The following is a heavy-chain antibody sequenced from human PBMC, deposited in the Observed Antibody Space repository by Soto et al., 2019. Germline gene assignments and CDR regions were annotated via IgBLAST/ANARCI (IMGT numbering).Heavy chain of an antibody. CDR2: IYYSGST. D-gene: IGHD3-3*02. Sequence: SETLSLTCTVSGGSISSSSYYWGWIRQPPGKGLEWIGSIYYSGSTYYNPSLKSRVTISVDTSKNQFSLKLSSVTAADTAVYYCASPKIAFYNWFDPWGQGTLITVSS. CDR1: GGSISSSSYY. CDR3: ASPKIAFYNWFDP. V-gene: IGHV4-39*01. J-gene: IGHJ5*02.